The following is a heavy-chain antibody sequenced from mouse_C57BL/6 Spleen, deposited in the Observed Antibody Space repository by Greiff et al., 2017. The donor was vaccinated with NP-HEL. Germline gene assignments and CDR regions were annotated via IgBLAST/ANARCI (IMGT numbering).Heavy chain of an antibody. J-gene: IGHJ1*03. CDR1: GFSLTSYG. Sequence: QVQLQQSGPGLVQPSQSLSITCTVSGFSLTSYGVHWVRQSPGKGLEWLGVIWSGGSTDYNAAFISRLSISKDNSKSQVFFKMNSLQADDTAIYYCARNYRQFITTVVAPLDVWGTGTTVTVSS. D-gene: IGHD1-1*01. CDR3: ARNYRQFITTVVAPLDV. V-gene: IGHV2-2*01. CDR2: IWSGGST.